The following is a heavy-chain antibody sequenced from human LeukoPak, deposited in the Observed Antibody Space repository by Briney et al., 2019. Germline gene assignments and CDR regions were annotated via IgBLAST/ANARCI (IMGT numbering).Heavy chain of an antibody. J-gene: IGHJ4*02. Sequence: ASVKVSCKASGYTFTGYFVHWVRQAPGQGLQWMGWINPNTGGTNYAQKVQGRVTMARDTSISTAYMELSRLRSDDTAVYYCASGDYGDPPLNYWGQGTLVTVSS. D-gene: IGHD4/OR15-4a*01. CDR1: GYTFTGYF. CDR2: INPNTGGT. V-gene: IGHV1-2*02. CDR3: ASGDYGDPPLNY.